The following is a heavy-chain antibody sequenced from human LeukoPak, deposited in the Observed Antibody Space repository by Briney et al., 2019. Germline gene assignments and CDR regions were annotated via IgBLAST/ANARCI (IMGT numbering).Heavy chain of an antibody. CDR1: GGSISSGGYS. J-gene: IGHJ5*02. CDR2: IYHSGST. V-gene: IGHV4-30-2*01. CDR3: ARLGYCSSTSCSNNWFDP. Sequence: SQTPSLTCAVSGGSISSGGYSWSWIRQPPGKGLEWIGYIYHSGSTYYNPSLKSRVTIPVDRSKNQFSLKLSSVTAADTAVYYCARLGYCSSTSCSNNWFDPWGQGTLVTVSS. D-gene: IGHD2-2*01.